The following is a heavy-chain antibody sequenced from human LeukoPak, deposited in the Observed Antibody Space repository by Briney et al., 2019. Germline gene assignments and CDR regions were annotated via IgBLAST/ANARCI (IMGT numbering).Heavy chain of an antibody. J-gene: IGHJ4*02. CDR2: INHSAYT. CDR3: TRMTAGHDY. D-gene: IGHD2-21*02. CDR1: GVSFDDYY. V-gene: IGHV4-34*01. Sequence: ETLSLTCAVSGVSFDDYYWSWVRQTPGKGLEWIGEINHSAYTNDSPSLKSRVTLSIDTSRKQFSLKLRSVTVADTGIYYCTRMTAGHDYWGQGTLVTVSS.